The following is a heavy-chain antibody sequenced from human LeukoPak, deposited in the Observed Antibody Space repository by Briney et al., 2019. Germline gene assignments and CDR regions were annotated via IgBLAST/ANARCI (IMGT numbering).Heavy chain of an antibody. CDR2: IYSGGST. CDR1: GFTFSDYY. CDR3: AREAFPSITIFGVVGAFDI. J-gene: IGHJ3*02. Sequence: GGSLRLSCAASGFTFSDYYMSWIRQAPGKGLEWVSVIYSGGSTYYADSVKGRFTISRDNSKNTLYLQMNSLRAEDTAVYYCAREAFPSITIFGVVGAFDIWGQGTMVTVSS. V-gene: IGHV3-53*01. D-gene: IGHD3-3*01.